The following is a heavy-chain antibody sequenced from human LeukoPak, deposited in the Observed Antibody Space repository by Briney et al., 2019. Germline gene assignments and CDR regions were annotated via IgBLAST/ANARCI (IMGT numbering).Heavy chain of an antibody. Sequence: GASVKVSCKASGYPFDNFGLTWVRQAPGQGLEWMGWISAYNGNTHYAQKFRGRLTLTTETSTSTAYLELRSLKSDDTAVYYCARIGIAVAGISGEYFDYWGQGTLVTVSS. CDR1: GYPFDNFG. V-gene: IGHV1-18*01. CDR3: ARIGIAVAGISGEYFDY. D-gene: IGHD6-19*01. J-gene: IGHJ4*02. CDR2: ISAYNGNT.